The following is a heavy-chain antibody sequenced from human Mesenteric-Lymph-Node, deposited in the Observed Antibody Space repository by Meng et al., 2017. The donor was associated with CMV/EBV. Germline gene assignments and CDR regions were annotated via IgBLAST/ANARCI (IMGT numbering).Heavy chain of an antibody. CDR3: AREYDFWSGYPFGFDP. Sequence: GGPLRLSCTASGFSFEDYGMSWVRQAPGKGLEWVSGISWNGVSTGYADSVEGRFTISRDNAKNSLYLQMNSLRAEDTAVYYCAREYDFWSGYPFGFDPWGQGTLVTVSS. CDR2: ISWNGVST. CDR1: GFSFEDYG. J-gene: IGHJ5*02. D-gene: IGHD3-3*01. V-gene: IGHV3-20*04.